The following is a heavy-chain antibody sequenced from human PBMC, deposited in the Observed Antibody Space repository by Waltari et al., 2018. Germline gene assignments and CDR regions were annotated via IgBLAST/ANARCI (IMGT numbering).Heavy chain of an antibody. CDR2: IWYDGSNK. J-gene: IGHJ3*02. Sequence: QVQLVESGGGVVQSGRSLRLSCVGSGFTFTNHGMNWVRQASGKGLEWVAVIWYDGSNKNYVDSVKGRFTISRDNSKNTMYLEMNRLRAEDTAVYFCARGDGGSGLGASDIWGQGTMVTVSS. D-gene: IGHD3-3*01. V-gene: IGHV3-33*01. CDR3: ARGDGGSGLGASDI. CDR1: GFTFTNHG.